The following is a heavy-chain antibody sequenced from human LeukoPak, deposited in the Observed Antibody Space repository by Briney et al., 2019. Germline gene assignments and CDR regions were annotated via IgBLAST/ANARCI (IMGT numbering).Heavy chain of an antibody. J-gene: IGHJ4*02. Sequence: GGSLRLSCAASVYTFSSYAMSGARQAPGKGREWGVACSGSGGSTYYAESAKGRFTISRDNSKNTLYLQMNSLRAENTAVYCCAISGYSGSYPFDYWGQGTLVTVSS. CDR1: VYTFSSYA. CDR2: CSGSGGST. CDR3: AISGYSGSYPFDY. D-gene: IGHD1-26*01. V-gene: IGHV3-23*01.